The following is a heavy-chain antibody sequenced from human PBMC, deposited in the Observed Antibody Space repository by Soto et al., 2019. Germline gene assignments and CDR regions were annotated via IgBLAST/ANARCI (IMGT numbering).Heavy chain of an antibody. Sequence: GGSLRISCAASGFTFSSYGMHWVRQAPGKGLEWVAVISYDGSNKYYADSVKGRFTISRDNSKNTLYLQMNSLRAEDTAVYYCAKEPRPDINSPRYFQHWGQGTLVIVYS. CDR3: AKEPRPDINSPRYFQH. J-gene: IGHJ1*01. CDR1: GFTFSSYG. CDR2: ISYDGSNK. V-gene: IGHV3-30*18. D-gene: IGHD2-15*01.